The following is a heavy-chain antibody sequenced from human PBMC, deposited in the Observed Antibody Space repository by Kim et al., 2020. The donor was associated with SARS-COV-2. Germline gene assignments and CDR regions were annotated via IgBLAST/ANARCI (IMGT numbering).Heavy chain of an antibody. Sequence: SETLSLTCTVSGDLTSSYYWTWIRQPPGKGLEWIGYIYYTCRTTSNSSLQRRVTMSIDTSKNQFSLQLTSVTAADTAAYFCARGVVTTMVFPWGQGTLVT. V-gene: IGHV4-59*01. D-gene: IGHD5-18*01. CDR1: GDLTSSYY. J-gene: IGHJ5*02. CDR2: IYYTCRT. CDR3: ARGVVTTMVFP.